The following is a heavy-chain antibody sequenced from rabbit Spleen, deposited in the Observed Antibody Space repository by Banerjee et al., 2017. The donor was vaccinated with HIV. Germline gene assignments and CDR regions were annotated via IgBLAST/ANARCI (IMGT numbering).Heavy chain of an antibody. CDR2: IYAAKGST. Sequence: QLTETGGGLVQPGGSLTLSCKAAGIDFTTYYISWVRQAPGKGLEWIGIIYAAKGSTNYASWVNGRFTISSDNAQSTVDLKMTSLTAADTATYFCARGYSYSYVGIAYVTDYFNLWGQGTLVTVS. J-gene: IGHJ4*01. D-gene: IGHD6-1*01. CDR1: GIDFTTYY. CDR3: ARGYSYSYVGIAYVTDYFNL. V-gene: IGHV1S7*01.